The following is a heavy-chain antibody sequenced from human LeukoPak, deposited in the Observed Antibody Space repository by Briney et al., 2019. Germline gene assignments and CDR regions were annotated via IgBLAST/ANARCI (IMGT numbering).Heavy chain of an antibody. CDR1: GFTFSSYA. V-gene: IGHV3-23*01. CDR2: ISGSGGST. D-gene: IGHD4-17*01. CDR3: AKGLSTVTTSSALCFDY. Sequence: GGSLRLSCAASGFTFSSYAMSWVRQAPGKGLEWVSAISGSGGSTYYADSVKGRFTISRDNSKNTLYLQMNSLRAEDTAVYYCAKGLSTVTTSSALCFDYWGQGTLVTVSS. J-gene: IGHJ4*02.